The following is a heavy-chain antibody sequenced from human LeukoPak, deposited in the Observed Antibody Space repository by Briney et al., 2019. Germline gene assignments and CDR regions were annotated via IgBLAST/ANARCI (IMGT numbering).Heavy chain of an antibody. Sequence: PGGSLRLSCAASGFTLSSYAMHWVRQAPGKGLEWVAVISYDGSNKWYTDSVKGRFTISRDNSKNTLYLQMNSLRAEDTAVYYCAKNAARNYGDYVGYNWFDPWGQGTLVTVSS. CDR3: AKNAARNYGDYVGYNWFDP. D-gene: IGHD4-17*01. V-gene: IGHV3-30*04. J-gene: IGHJ5*02. CDR1: GFTLSSYA. CDR2: ISYDGSNK.